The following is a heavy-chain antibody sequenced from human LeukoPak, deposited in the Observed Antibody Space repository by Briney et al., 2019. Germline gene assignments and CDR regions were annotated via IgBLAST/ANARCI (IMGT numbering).Heavy chain of an antibody. J-gene: IGHJ4*02. V-gene: IGHV3-48*02. CDR2: ISSSSSTI. CDR1: GFSFSTYT. D-gene: IGHD6-13*01. Sequence: PGGSVRLSCAASGFSFSTYTMNWVRQAPGKGLDWVSYISSSSSTIYYADSVKGRFTISRDNANNSLYLQMNSLRDEDTAVYYCARARRYRSSWYHDYWGQGSLVTVSS. CDR3: ARARRYRSSWYHDY.